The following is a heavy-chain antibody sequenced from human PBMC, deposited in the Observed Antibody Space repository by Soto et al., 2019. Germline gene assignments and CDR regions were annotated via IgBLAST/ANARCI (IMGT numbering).Heavy chain of an antibody. CDR3: ARFVRSCSGTTCYTRADV. Sequence: SETLSLTCTVSGGSVSSGTHYWSWIRQPPGKRLEWIGLIYSSGSTNYNPSLKSRVTMSVDTSKNQFSLKLRSVTVADTAVYHCARFVRSCSGTTCYTRADVWGQGTTVTVSS. CDR1: GGSVSSGTHY. V-gene: IGHV4-61*01. CDR2: IYSSGST. J-gene: IGHJ6*02. D-gene: IGHD2-2*02.